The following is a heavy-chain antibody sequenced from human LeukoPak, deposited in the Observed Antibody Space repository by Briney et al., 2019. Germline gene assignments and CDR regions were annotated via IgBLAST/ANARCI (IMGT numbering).Heavy chain of an antibody. D-gene: IGHD4-17*01. CDR1: GYTFSSYW. CDR3: ARVSPNTGTTLQYFDY. J-gene: IGHJ4*02. V-gene: IGHV3-7*01. Sequence: GGSQRLSCAASGYTFSSYWMSGVRQAPGGGGVWVANIKQDGSEKYYVDSVKGRFTISRDNAKNSLYLQMNSLRAEDTAVYYCARVSPNTGTTLQYFDYWGQGTLVTVSS. CDR2: IKQDGSEK.